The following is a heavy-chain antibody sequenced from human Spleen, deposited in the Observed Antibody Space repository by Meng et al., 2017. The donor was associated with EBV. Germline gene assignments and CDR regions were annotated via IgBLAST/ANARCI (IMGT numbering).Heavy chain of an antibody. CDR3: ASESGRGFTPDY. D-gene: IGHD3-10*01. CDR2: LIPMSGAP. V-gene: IGHV1-69*01. CDR1: GGTFRGVA. J-gene: IGHJ4*02. Sequence: QVELGESGVEVKKPGSSVKVPCKTSGGTFRGVAISWGRHGPGQGLEWMGGLIPMSGAPHYAQKFQDRVTITADESTSTHYMDLSGLRSGDTAVYYCASESGRGFTPDYWGQGTLVTVSS.